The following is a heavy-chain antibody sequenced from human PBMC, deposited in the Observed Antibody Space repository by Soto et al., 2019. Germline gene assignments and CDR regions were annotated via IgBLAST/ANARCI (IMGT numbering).Heavy chain of an antibody. J-gene: IGHJ6*02. CDR3: ARDPHGYSYYYGMDV. V-gene: IGHV4-30-4*01. CDR2: IYYSGST. Sequence: QVQLQESGPGLVKPSQTLSLTCTVSGGSISSGDYYWSWIRQPPGKGLEWIGYIYYSGSTYYNPSLKSRVTIAVDTSKNQFSLKLSSVTAADTAVYYCARDPHGYSYYYGMDVWGQGTTVTVSS. CDR1: GGSISSGDYY.